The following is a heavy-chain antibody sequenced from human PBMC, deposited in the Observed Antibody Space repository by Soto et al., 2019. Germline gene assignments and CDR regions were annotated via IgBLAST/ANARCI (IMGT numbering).Heavy chain of an antibody. CDR3: AKAKGSFDHTGPDQ. J-gene: IGHJ4*02. V-gene: IGHV3-23*01. CDR2: CGVDYVT. D-gene: IGHD2-8*02. Sequence: EVQLLESGGGLIQPGGSLRLSCATFGFSFSNYAMSWVRQAPGKGLEWVSGCGVDYVTYYADSVRGRFTISRDNSKNTLYLQINSLRAEDTALYYCAKAKGSFDHTGPDQWGQGTLVTVSS. CDR1: GFSFSNYA.